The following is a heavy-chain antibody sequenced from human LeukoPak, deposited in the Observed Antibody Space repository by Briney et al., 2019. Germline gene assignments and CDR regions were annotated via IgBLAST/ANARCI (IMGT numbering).Heavy chain of an antibody. CDR3: ARPTMARGVITPGGFDP. V-gene: IGHV4-59*08. D-gene: IGHD3-10*01. CDR1: GGSISSYY. Sequence: SETLSLTCTVSGGSISSYYWSWIRQPPGKGLEWIGYIYYSGSTNYNPSLKSRVTISVDTSKNQFSLKLSSVTAADTAVYYCARPTMARGVITPGGFDPWGQGTLVTVSS. J-gene: IGHJ5*02. CDR2: IYYSGST.